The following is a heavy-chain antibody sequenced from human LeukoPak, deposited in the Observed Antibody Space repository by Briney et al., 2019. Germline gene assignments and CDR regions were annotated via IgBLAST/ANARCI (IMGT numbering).Heavy chain of an antibody. CDR3: AKDRYYDSSGYPYYYGMDV. J-gene: IGHJ6*02. D-gene: IGHD3-22*01. Sequence: GGSLRLSCAASGFTFSNYGMHWVRQAPGKGLEWVAVISYDGSNKYYAGSVKGRFTISRDNSKNTLYLQVNSLRAEDTAVYYCAKDRYYDSSGYPYYYGMDVWGQGTTVTVSS. V-gene: IGHV3-30*18. CDR1: GFTFSNYG. CDR2: ISYDGSNK.